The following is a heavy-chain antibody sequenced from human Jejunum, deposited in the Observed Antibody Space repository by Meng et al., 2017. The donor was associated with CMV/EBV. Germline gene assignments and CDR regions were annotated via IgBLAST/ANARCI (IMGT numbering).Heavy chain of an antibody. CDR3: AGVGGVRTYYESLINYWKSFSDY. V-gene: IGHV1-2*02. CDR1: GYSFTDYY. CDR2: INPNSGGT. Sequence: QVHLVQSGAEVKKPGASVTVSCKTSGYSFTDYYIQWVRQAPGQGLEWMGWINPNSGGTNYAQKFQGRITMTRDTSISTAFMEVNSLRSDDTAVYYCAGVGGVRTYYESLINYWKSFSDYWGQGTLVTVS. J-gene: IGHJ4*02. D-gene: IGHD3-16*01.